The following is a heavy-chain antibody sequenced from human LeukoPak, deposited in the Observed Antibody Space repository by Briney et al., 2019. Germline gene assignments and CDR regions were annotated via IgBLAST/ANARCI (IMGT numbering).Heavy chain of an antibody. Sequence: GSLRLSCAASGFTVSSNYMSWVRQAPGKGLEWVSIIYSGGSTYYADSVKGRFTIPRDNSKNTLYLQMNSLRAEDTAVYYCARTIAAAGEDYFDYWGQGTLVTVSS. D-gene: IGHD6-13*01. V-gene: IGHV3-53*01. CDR3: ARTIAAAGEDYFDY. J-gene: IGHJ4*02. CDR2: IYSGGST. CDR1: GFTVSSNY.